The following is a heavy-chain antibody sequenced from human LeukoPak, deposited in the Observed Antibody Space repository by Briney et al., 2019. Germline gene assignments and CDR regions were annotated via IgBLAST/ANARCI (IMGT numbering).Heavy chain of an antibody. CDR1: GGTFSSYA. V-gene: IGHV1-69*04. CDR2: IIPILGIA. D-gene: IGHD3-22*01. J-gene: IGHJ4*02. CDR3: ARDHLQYYDSSGSFDY. Sequence: SVKVSCKASGGTFSSYAISWVRQAPGQGLEWMGRIIPILGIANYAQKFQGRVTITADKSTSTAYMELSSLRSEDTAVYYCARDHLQYYDSSGSFDYWGQGTLVTVSS.